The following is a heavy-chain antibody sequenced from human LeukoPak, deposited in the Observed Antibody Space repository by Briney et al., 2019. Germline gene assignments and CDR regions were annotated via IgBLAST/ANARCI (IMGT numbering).Heavy chain of an antibody. D-gene: IGHD3-22*01. CDR3: AKDFRDDYYDSSGLDY. J-gene: IGHJ4*02. Sequence: GGSLRLSCAASGFTFSSYNMNWVRQAPGKGLEWVSYITSSSSTIYYADSVKGRFTISRDNAKNSLYLQMNSLRDEDTAVYYCAKDFRDDYYDSSGLDYWGQGTLVTVSS. CDR1: GFTFSSYN. V-gene: IGHV3-48*02. CDR2: ITSSSSTI.